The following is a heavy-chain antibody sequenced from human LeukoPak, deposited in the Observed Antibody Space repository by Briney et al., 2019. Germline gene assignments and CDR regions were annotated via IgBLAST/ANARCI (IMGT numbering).Heavy chain of an antibody. D-gene: IGHD4-17*01. CDR3: ARAPPGYGDYEVAFDI. Sequence: GGSLRLSCAASGFTFSSYGMHWVRQAPGKGLEWVAVIWYDGSNKYYADSVKGRFTISRHNSKNTLYLQMNSLRAEDTAVYYCARAPPGYGDYEVAFDIWGQGTMVTVSS. CDR2: IWYDGSNK. CDR1: GFTFSSYG. V-gene: IGHV3-33*01. J-gene: IGHJ3*02.